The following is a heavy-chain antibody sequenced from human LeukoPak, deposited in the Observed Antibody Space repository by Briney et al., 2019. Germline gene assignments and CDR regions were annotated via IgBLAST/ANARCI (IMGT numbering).Heavy chain of an antibody. CDR3: TFNIHSIAVAGT. Sequence: GGSLRLSCAASGFTFSDYYMSWIRQAPGKGLEWVSYISSSGSTIYYADSVKGQFTISRDNAKNSLYLQMNSLRAEDTAVYYCTFNIHSIAVAGTWGQGTLVTVSS. J-gene: IGHJ4*02. D-gene: IGHD6-19*01. V-gene: IGHV3-11*01. CDR2: ISSSGSTI. CDR1: GFTFSDYY.